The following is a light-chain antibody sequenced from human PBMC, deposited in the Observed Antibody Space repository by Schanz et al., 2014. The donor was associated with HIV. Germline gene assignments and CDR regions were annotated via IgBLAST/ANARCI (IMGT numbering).Light chain of an antibody. CDR3: ASWDDSLTGPYV. J-gene: IGLJ1*01. CDR1: DTDIGGHDY. CDR2: DVT. V-gene: IGLV2-14*03. Sequence: QSVLTQPASVSGSPGQSITISCTGTDTDIGGHDYVSWYQQHPGKAPKLMIYDVTKRPSGVPDRFSGSKSGNTASLTVSGLQDEDEADYFCASWDDSLTGPYVFGPGTKLTVL.